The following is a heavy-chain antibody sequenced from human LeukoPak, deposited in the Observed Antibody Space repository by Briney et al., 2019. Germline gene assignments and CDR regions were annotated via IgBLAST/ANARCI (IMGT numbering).Heavy chain of an antibody. J-gene: IGHJ4*02. V-gene: IGHV3-43*01. Sequence: GGSLRLSCAASGFTFDDYTMHWVRQAPGKNLEWVSLITWDGSSTDYSDSVKGRFTISRDNNKNSLFLQMNGLRTEDSAFYYCATGSTSSYYHFDYWGRGTLVTVSS. D-gene: IGHD1-26*01. CDR3: ATGSTSSYYHFDY. CDR2: ITWDGSST. CDR1: GFTFDDYT.